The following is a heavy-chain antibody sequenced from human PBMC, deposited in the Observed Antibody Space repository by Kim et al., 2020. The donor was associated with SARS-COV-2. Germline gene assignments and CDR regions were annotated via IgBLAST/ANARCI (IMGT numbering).Heavy chain of an antibody. V-gene: IGHV1-3*01. CDR2: INAGDGNR. CDR3: ARVRAGSSDYHYYGMDV. D-gene: IGHD6-19*01. Sequence: ASVKVSCKASGYTFSNYAVHWVRQAPGQSLEWMGWINAGDGNRKYSLKFQGRVTIIRDTSASTVYMELSSLRSEDTTVYYCARVRAGSSDYHYYGMDVWGQGTTVTVSS. CDR1: GYTFSNYA. J-gene: IGHJ6*02.